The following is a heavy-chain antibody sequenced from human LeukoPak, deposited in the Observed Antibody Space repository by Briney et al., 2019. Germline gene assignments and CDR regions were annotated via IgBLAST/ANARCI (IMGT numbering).Heavy chain of an antibody. Sequence: GGSLRLSCAASGFTFSSYAMSWVRQAPGKGLEWVSAISGSGGSTYYADSVKGRFTISRDNSKNTLYLQMNSLRAEDTAVYYCARDHVAARAFDYWGQGTLVTVSS. V-gene: IGHV3-23*01. D-gene: IGHD6-6*01. CDR3: ARDHVAARAFDY. CDR2: ISGSGGST. CDR1: GFTFSSYA. J-gene: IGHJ4*02.